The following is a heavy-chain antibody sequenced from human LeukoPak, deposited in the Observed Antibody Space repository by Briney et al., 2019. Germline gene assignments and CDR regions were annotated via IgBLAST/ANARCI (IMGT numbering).Heavy chain of an antibody. Sequence: SETLSLTCTVSGGSISSSSYYWGWIRQPPGKGLEWIGSIYYSGSTYYNPSLKSRVTISVDTSKNQFFLKLSSVTAADTAVYYCARRCVVVVAATGGWFDPWGQGTLVTVSS. CDR3: ARRCVVVVAATGGWFDP. J-gene: IGHJ5*02. CDR1: GGSISSSSYY. CDR2: IYYSGST. D-gene: IGHD2-15*01. V-gene: IGHV4-39*01.